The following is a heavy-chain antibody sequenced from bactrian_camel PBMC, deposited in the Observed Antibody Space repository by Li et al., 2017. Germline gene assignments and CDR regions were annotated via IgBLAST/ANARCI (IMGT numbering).Heavy chain of an antibody. Sequence: VQLVESGGGLGQPGGSLRLSCAASGFTFSNYAMSWVRQAPGKGLEWVSVVTSGDGDKDYQESVKGRFTISQDNLKDNIKQPLYLQMNSLKPEDTAMSYDTRDVGGYILRPGDPGHRL. CDR1: GFTFSNYA. V-gene: IGHV3S40*01. D-gene: IGHD5*01. CDR2: VTSGDGDK. J-gene: IGHJ4*01.